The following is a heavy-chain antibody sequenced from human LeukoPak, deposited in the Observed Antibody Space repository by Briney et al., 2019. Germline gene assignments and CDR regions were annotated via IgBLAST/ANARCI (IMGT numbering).Heavy chain of an antibody. V-gene: IGHV4-30-2*01. Sequence: PSETLSLTCAVSGGSISSGGYSWSWIRQPPGKGLEWIGYIYHSGSTYYNPSLKSRVTISVDRSKNQFSLKLSSVTAADTAVYYCARAIGVTFGGVISDWFDPWGQGTLVTVSS. CDR1: GGSISSGGYS. CDR2: IYHSGST. J-gene: IGHJ5*02. CDR3: ARAIGVTFGGVISDWFDP. D-gene: IGHD3-16*01.